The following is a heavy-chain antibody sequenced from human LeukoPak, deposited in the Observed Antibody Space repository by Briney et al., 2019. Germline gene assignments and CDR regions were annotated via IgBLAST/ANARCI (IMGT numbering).Heavy chain of an antibody. Sequence: SVKVSCKASGYTFTSYDINWVRQAPGQGLEWMGGVIPIFGTENYAQKFQGRVTITADKSTSTAYMELNSLRSEDTAVYYCATATGLQTTRLLWFGELSAWGQGTLVTVSS. CDR3: ATATGLQTTRLLWFGELSA. CDR2: VIPIFGTE. CDR1: GYTFTSYD. D-gene: IGHD3-10*01. J-gene: IGHJ5*02. V-gene: IGHV1-69*06.